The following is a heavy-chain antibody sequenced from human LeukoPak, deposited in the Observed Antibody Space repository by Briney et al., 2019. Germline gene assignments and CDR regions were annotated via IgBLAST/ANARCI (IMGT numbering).Heavy chain of an antibody. D-gene: IGHD6-13*01. J-gene: IGHJ4*02. CDR1: GYTFTGYY. CDR3: ASPEVADGTDFDY. CDR2: INPNSGGT. V-gene: IGHV1-2*02. Sequence: GASVKVSCKASGYTFTGYYMHWVRQAPGQGLEWMGWINPNSGGTNYAQKFQGRVTMTRDTSISTAYMELSRLRSDDTAVYYCASPEVADGTDFDYWGQGTLVTVSS.